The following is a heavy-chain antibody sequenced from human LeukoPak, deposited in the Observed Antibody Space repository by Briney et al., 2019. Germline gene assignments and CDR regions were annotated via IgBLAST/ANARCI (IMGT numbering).Heavy chain of an antibody. D-gene: IGHD3-9*01. CDR1: GFTFSSYA. CDR3: AKGPPLRLRYFDWLFFS. Sequence: GGSLRLSCAASGFTFSSYAMSWVRQAPGKGLEWVSAISGSGGSTYYADSVKGRFTISRDNSKNTLYLQMNSLRAEDTAVYYCAKGPPLRLRYFDWLFFSRGQGTLVTVSS. CDR2: ISGSGGST. J-gene: IGHJ4*02. V-gene: IGHV3-23*01.